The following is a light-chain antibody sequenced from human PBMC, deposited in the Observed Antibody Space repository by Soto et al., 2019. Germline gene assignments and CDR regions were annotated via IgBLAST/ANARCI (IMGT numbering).Light chain of an antibody. CDR2: AVS. CDR3: SSYAGRNNWVL. CDR1: SSDVGGYNY. V-gene: IGLV2-8*01. J-gene: IGLJ2*01. Sequence: QSVLTQPPSASGSPGQSVTISCTGTSSDVGGYNYVSWYQQHPGKAPQLLIYAVSKRPSGVPDRFSGSKSGNTASLTVSGLQAEDEADYYCSSYAGRNNWVLFGGGTKVTVL.